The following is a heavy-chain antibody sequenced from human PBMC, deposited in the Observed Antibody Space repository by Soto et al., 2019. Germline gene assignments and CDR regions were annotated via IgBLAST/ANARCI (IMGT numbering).Heavy chain of an antibody. Sequence: QVQLVQSGAEVKKPGASVKISCKASGYTFTSYYIHWMRQAPGQGLEWMAIINPSGGSTNYAQKLKGRVTVTRDTSTSTVYLELSSLRSEDTAIYYCARGLATVDYWGQGTLVTVSS. V-gene: IGHV1-46*04. CDR2: INPSGGST. CDR3: ARGLATVDY. CDR1: GYTFTSYY. D-gene: IGHD5-12*01. J-gene: IGHJ4*02.